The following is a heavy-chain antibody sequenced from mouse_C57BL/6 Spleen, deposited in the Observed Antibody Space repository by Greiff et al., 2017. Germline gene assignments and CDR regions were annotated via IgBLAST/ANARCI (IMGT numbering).Heavy chain of an antibody. Sequence: DVMLVESGGGLVQPGGSLSLSCAASGFTFTDYYMSWVRQPPGKALEWLGFIRNKANGYTTEYSASVKGRFTISRDNSQSILYLQMNALRAEDSATSYCARAGWEGGLDYWGQGTTLTVSS. J-gene: IGHJ2*01. V-gene: IGHV7-3*01. CDR3: ARAGWEGGLDY. CDR1: GFTFTDYY. CDR2: IRNKANGYTT. D-gene: IGHD3-1*01.